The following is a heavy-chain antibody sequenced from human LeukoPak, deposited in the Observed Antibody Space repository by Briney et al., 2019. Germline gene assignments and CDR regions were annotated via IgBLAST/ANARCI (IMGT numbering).Heavy chain of an antibody. V-gene: IGHV5-10-1*01. D-gene: IGHD4-17*01. Sequence: GESLKISCKGSGYSFTNYWISWVRQMPGKGLEWMGRIDPSDSYTNYSPSFQGHVTISADKSISTAYLHWSSLKASDTAMYYCARAPSTTLRFFDYWAQGTLVTVSS. CDR1: GYSFTNYW. CDR3: ARAPSTTLRFFDY. CDR2: IDPSDSYT. J-gene: IGHJ4*02.